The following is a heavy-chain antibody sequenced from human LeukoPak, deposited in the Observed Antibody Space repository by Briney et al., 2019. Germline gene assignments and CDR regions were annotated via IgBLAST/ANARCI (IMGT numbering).Heavy chain of an antibody. CDR1: GFTFSSYA. V-gene: IGHV3-23*01. Sequence: GGSLRLSCAASGFTFSSYAMNWVRQAPGKGLEWVSVIGGGGGSIYYADSVKGRFTISRDNSKNTLYLQMNSLRAEDTAVYYCAREAVGATRGYYYYYGMDVWGQGTTVTVSS. D-gene: IGHD1-26*01. CDR2: IGGGGGSI. J-gene: IGHJ6*02. CDR3: AREAVGATRGYYYYYGMDV.